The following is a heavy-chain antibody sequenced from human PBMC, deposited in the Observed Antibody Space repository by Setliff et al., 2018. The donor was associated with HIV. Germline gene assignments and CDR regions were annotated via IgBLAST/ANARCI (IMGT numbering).Heavy chain of an antibody. CDR2: IRYDGSNK. V-gene: IGHV3-30*02. Sequence: PGGSLRLSCEASAFIFSSYGMHWVRQAPGKGLEWIAFIRYDGSNKYYADSVKGRFTISRDNSKNTLYLEMTSLRAEDTAVYHCAKDMNYNKDYPGVLGSWGRGTLVTVSS. J-gene: IGHJ4*02. CDR1: AFIFSSYG. CDR3: AKDMNYNKDYPGVLGS. D-gene: IGHD1-20*01.